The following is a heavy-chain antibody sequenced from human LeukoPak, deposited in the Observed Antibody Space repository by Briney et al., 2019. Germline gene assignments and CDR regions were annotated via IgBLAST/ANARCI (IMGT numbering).Heavy chain of an antibody. J-gene: IGHJ4*02. CDR3: ARGGYSRSEWGDYFDY. Sequence: ASVKVSCKASGYTFTSYGISWVRQAPGQGLEWMGWISAYNGNTNYAQKLQGRVTMTTDTSTSTAYMELRSLRSDDTAVYYCARGGYSRSEWGDYFDYWGQGALVTVSS. V-gene: IGHV1-18*01. CDR2: ISAYNGNT. D-gene: IGHD6-13*01. CDR1: GYTFTSYG.